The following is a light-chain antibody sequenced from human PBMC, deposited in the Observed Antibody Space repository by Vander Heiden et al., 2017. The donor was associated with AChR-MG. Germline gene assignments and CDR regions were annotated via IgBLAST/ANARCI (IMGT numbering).Light chain of an antibody. CDR3: QSYDSSNLWV. J-gene: IGLJ3*02. V-gene: IGLV6-57*04. CDR2: EDN. Sequence: NFMLTQPHSGSKPPGQRVTISSTRCSGSISSNYVQWYQQRPGSAPTTVIYEDNQSPSGVPDRFSGSIDSSSNSASLPISGLKTEDEADYYCQSYDSSNLWVFGGGTKLTVL. CDR1: SGSISSNY.